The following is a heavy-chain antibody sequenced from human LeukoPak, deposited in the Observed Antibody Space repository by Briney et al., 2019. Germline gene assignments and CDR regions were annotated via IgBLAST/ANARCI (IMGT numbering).Heavy chain of an antibody. CDR1: GFTFDDYA. Sequence: PGGSLRLSCAASGFTFDDYAMHWVRQAPGKGLEWVSLISWDGGSTYYADSVKGRFTISRDNSKNPLYLQMNSLRAEDTALYYCAKDFDREMATIPSWGQGTMVTVSS. J-gene: IGHJ3*01. CDR2: ISWDGGST. CDR3: AKDFDREMATIPS. D-gene: IGHD5-24*01. V-gene: IGHV3-43D*03.